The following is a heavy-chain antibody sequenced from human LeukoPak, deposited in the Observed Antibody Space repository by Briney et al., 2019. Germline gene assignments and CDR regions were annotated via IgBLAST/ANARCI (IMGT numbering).Heavy chain of an antibody. CDR1: GYTLTELS. Sequence: GASVKVSCKVSGYTLTELSMHWVRQAPRKGLEWMGGFDPEDGETIYAQKFQGRVTMTEDTSTDTAYMELSSLRSEDTAVYYCATDVSSSSSTLFDYWGQGTLVTVSS. D-gene: IGHD6-6*01. V-gene: IGHV1-24*01. CDR2: FDPEDGET. CDR3: ATDVSSSSSTLFDY. J-gene: IGHJ4*02.